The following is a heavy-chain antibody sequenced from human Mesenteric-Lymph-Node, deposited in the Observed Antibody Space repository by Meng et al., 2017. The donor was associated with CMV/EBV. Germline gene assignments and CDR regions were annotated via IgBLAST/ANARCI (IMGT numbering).Heavy chain of an antibody. V-gene: IGHV3-30*02. CDR3: VKDKVATRVYSYGYGLDV. D-gene: IGHD5-12*01. CDR1: GFTFKTYG. CDR2: IRYDGTNQ. Sequence: GESLKISCAASGFTFKTYGMHWVRQAPGKGLEWVGYIRYDGTNQYYVDSVKGRFTISRDNSKNTLFLQMNTLKPEDTAVYYCVKDKVATRVYSYGYGLDVWGQGTTVTVSS. J-gene: IGHJ6*02.